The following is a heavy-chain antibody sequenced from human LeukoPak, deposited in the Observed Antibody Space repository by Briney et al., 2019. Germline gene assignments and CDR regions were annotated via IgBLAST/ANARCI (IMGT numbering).Heavy chain of an antibody. V-gene: IGHV4-34*01. Sequence: PSETLSLTCAVYGVSFSGYYWSWIRQPPGKGLEWIGEINHSGSTNYNPSLKSRVTISVDTSKNQFSLKLSSVTAADTAVYYCARGGQGDYYYYGMDVWGQGTMVTVSS. D-gene: IGHD1-26*01. CDR1: GVSFSGYY. J-gene: IGHJ6*02. CDR2: INHSGST. CDR3: ARGGQGDYYYYGMDV.